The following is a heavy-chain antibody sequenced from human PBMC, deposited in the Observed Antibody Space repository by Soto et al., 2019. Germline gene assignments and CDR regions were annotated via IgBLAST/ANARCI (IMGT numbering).Heavy chain of an antibody. CDR2: MNPNSGGT. CDR1: GYIFTGYY. V-gene: IGHV1-2*02. CDR3: ARPYCSTNSCHNWFDP. D-gene: IGHD2-2*01. J-gene: IGHJ5*02. Sequence: GASVKVSCKASGYIFTGYYMNWVRQAPGQGLEWMGGMNPNSGGTNYAQKFQGRVTMTTDTSTRTSYMELSRLRSEDTAIYYCARPYCSTNSCHNWFDPWGQGTMVT.